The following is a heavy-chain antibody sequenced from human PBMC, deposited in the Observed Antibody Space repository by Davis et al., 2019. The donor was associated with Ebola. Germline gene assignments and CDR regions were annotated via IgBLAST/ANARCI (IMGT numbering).Heavy chain of an antibody. CDR3: ARSNAIFDAFDT. Sequence: AASVNVSCKASRGTFSSYAISWVRPPLGQGLEWMGGIIPIFGTASYAEKFQVRVTITADESTSTAYMELSSLRSEDTAVYYCARSNAIFDAFDTWGQGTMVTVSS. V-gene: IGHV1-69*13. D-gene: IGHD3-3*01. J-gene: IGHJ3*02. CDR1: RGTFSSYA. CDR2: IIPIFGTA.